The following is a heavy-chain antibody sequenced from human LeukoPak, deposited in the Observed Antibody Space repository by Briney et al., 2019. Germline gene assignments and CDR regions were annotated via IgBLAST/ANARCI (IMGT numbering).Heavy chain of an antibody. CDR1: GGSISSGGYY. V-gene: IGHV4-31*03. Sequence: SQTLSLTCTVSGGSISSGGYYWSWIRQHPGKGLEWIGYIYYSGSTYYNPSLKSRVTISVDTSKNQFSLKLSSVTAADTAVYYCARPGWFGEYSFDYWGQGTLVTVSS. J-gene: IGHJ4*02. D-gene: IGHD3-10*01. CDR3: ARPGWFGEYSFDY. CDR2: IYYSGST.